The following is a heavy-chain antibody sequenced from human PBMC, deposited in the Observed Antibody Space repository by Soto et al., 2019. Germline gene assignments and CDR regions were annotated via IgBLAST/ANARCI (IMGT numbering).Heavy chain of an antibody. Sequence: GGSLRLSCAASGFTFSSYAMSWVRQAPGKGLEWVSAISGSGGSTYYADSVKGRFTISRDNSKNTLYLQMNSLRAEDTAVYYCARITMVRGATRSDYYYGMDVWGQGTTVTVSS. J-gene: IGHJ6*02. V-gene: IGHV3-23*01. CDR3: ARITMVRGATRSDYYYGMDV. CDR1: GFTFSSYA. D-gene: IGHD3-10*01. CDR2: ISGSGGST.